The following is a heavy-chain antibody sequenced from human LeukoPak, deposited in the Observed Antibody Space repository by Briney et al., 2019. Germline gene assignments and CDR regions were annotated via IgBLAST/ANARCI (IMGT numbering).Heavy chain of an antibody. CDR2: IIPILGIA. V-gene: IGHV1-69*04. Sequence: SVKVSCKASGGTFSSYAISWVRQAPGQGLEWMGRIIPILGIANYAQKFQGRVTITADKSTSTAYMELSSLRSEDTAVYYCGSVGDSTYYFDYWGQGTLVTVSS. J-gene: IGHJ4*02. CDR1: GGTFSSYA. D-gene: IGHD3-22*01. CDR3: GSVGDSTYYFDY.